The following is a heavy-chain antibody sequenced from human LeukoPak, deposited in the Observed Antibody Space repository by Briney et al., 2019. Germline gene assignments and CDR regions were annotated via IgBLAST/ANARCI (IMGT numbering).Heavy chain of an antibody. CDR3: ARGAGDY. J-gene: IGHJ4*02. Sequence: SETLSLTCTVSGGSVSSGSFCWSWIRQPPGKGLEWIGYIYYTGSTNYNPSLKSRVTISVDTSKNQFSPKLSSVTAADTAVYYCARGAGDYWGQGTLVTVSS. V-gene: IGHV4-61*01. CDR1: GGSVSSGSFC. CDR2: IYYTGST. D-gene: IGHD3-10*01.